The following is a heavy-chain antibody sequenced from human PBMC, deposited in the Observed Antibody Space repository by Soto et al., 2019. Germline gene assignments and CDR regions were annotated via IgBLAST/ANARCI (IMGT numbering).Heavy chain of an antibody. V-gene: IGHV3-23*01. Sequence: GGSLRLSCAASGLTFSTVSMTWVRQARGKGLEWVSAISGSGGTTYYADSAKGRFTISRDNPRNTMYLQMNSLRAEDTAIYYCVRGSVTTAYMDAWGKGTTVTVSS. D-gene: IGHD3-10*01. CDR3: VRGSVTTAYMDA. CDR1: GLTFSTVS. J-gene: IGHJ6*03. CDR2: ISGSGGTT.